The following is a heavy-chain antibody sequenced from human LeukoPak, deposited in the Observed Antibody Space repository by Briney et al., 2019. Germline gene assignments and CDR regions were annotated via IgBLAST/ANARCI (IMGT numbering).Heavy chain of an antibody. CDR1: GFTFSGYG. CDR2: ISSDGSNR. J-gene: IGHJ4*02. V-gene: IGHV3-30*03. Sequence: PGGSLRLSCAASGFTFSGYGMHWVRQAPDKGLEWVALISSDGSNRIYADSVKGRFSISRDNAKNSLYLQMNSLRAEDTAVYYCARDKIGGSMAGSNFDYWGQGTLVTVSS. D-gene: IGHD6-19*01. CDR3: ARDKIGGSMAGSNFDY.